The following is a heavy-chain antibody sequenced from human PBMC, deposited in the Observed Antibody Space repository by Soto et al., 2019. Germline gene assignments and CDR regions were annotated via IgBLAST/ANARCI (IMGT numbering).Heavy chain of an antibody. D-gene: IGHD1-7*01. J-gene: IGHJ4*02. V-gene: IGHV3-11*01. CDR3: ARDQGGTGTMPFDY. CDR2: LSTSGSTM. Sequence: QVQLVESGGGLVQPGGSLRLSCAASGLTFSDYYMSWIRQAPGKGLEWVSGLSTSGSTMYYAGSVKGRFTISRDNTKNSLYLRMDSLRAEDTAVYYCARDQGGTGTMPFDYWGQGTLVTVSS. CDR1: GLTFSDYY.